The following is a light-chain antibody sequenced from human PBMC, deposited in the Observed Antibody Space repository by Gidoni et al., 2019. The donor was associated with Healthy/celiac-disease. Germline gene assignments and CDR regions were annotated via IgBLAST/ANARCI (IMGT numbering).Light chain of an antibody. CDR1: QSVSSSY. J-gene: IGKJ2*01. V-gene: IGKV3-20*01. Sequence: DIVLTPPPGTLSLSPGERATLSCRASQSVSSSYLAWYQQKPGQAPRLLIYGASSRATGIPDRFSGSGSGTDFTLTISRLEPEDFAVYYCQQYGSSPRYTFGQGTKLEIK. CDR2: GAS. CDR3: QQYGSSPRYT.